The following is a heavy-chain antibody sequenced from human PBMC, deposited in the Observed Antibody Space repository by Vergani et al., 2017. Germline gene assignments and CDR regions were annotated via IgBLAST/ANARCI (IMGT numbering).Heavy chain of an antibody. Sequence: QVQLVQSGAEVKKPGASVKVSCKASGYTFTSYAMHWVRQAPGQRLEWMGWINAGNGNTKYSQKFQGRVTITRDTSASTAYMELSSLRSEDTAVYYCATNKGGSGSYYPSWGQGTLVTVSS. CDR3: ATNKGGSGSYYPS. CDR1: GYTFTSYA. J-gene: IGHJ5*02. D-gene: IGHD3-10*01. CDR2: INAGNGNT. V-gene: IGHV1-3*01.